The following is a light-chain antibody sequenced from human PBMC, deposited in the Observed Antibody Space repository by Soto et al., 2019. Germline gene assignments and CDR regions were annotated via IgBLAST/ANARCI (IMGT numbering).Light chain of an antibody. J-gene: IGLJ1*01. CDR3: CSYAGSSIFYV. CDR2: EGS. CDR1: SSDVGGYNL. V-gene: IGLV2-23*01. Sequence: QSALTQPASVSGSPGQSITISCTGTSSDVGGYNLVSWYQQHPGKAPKLMIYEGSKRPSGVSNRFSGSKSGNTASLTISGLQAEDEADYYCCSYAGSSIFYVFGTGTKLTVL.